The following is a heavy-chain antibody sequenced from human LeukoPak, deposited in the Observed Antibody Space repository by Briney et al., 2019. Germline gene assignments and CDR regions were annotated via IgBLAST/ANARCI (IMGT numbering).Heavy chain of an antibody. CDR1: GASISSYY. V-gene: IGHV4-59*01. Sequence: SETLSLTCTVSGASISSYYWSWIRQPPGRGLEWIGYIYYSGSTNYNPSLKSRVTISVDTSKNQFSLKLSSVTAADTAVYYCVRVGYGSSWYPDPWGQGILVTVSS. J-gene: IGHJ5*02. CDR2: IYYSGST. CDR3: VRVGYGSSWYPDP. D-gene: IGHD6-13*01.